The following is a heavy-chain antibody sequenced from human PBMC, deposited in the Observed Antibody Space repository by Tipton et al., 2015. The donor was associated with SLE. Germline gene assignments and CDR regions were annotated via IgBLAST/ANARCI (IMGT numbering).Heavy chain of an antibody. Sequence: LRLSCTVSGGSISSSIDSYWAWIRQPPGKRLEWIGSFYRSGVTYVNPSLESRVTISGDTSKNQFSLKLSSVTAADTAVYYCTRGIFPPFDYWGQGTLVTVSS. CDR1: GGSISSSIDSY. CDR2: FYRSGVT. J-gene: IGHJ4*02. D-gene: IGHD3-3*02. CDR3: TRGIFPPFDY. V-gene: IGHV4-39*07.